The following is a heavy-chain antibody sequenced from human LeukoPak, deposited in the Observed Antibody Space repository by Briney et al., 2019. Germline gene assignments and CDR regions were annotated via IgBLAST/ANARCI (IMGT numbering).Heavy chain of an antibody. Sequence: SQTLSLTCTVSGGSISSGSYYCSWIRQPAGKGLEWIGRIYTSGSTNYNPSLKSRVTISVDTSKNQFSLKLSSVTAADTAVYYCARVQQQLVRGDYYYYMDVWGKGTTVTVSS. CDR1: GGSISSGSYY. D-gene: IGHD6-13*01. V-gene: IGHV4-61*02. J-gene: IGHJ6*03. CDR2: IYTSGST. CDR3: ARVQQQLVRGDYYYYMDV.